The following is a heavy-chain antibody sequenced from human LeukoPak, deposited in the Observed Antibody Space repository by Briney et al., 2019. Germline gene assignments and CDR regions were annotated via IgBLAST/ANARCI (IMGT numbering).Heavy chain of an antibody. CDR2: TYYRSKWYN. V-gene: IGHV6-1*01. CDR1: GDSVSSTSAG. D-gene: IGHD6-13*01. J-gene: IGHJ6*03. CDR3: ARDRRGIADYYYYYYYMDV. Sequence: SQTLSLTCAISGDSVSSTSAGWNWIRQSPSRGLEWLGRTYYRSKWYNDYAVSVKSRITINPDTSKNQFSLQLNSVTPEDTAVYYCARDRRGIADYYYYYYYMDVWGKGTTVTVSS.